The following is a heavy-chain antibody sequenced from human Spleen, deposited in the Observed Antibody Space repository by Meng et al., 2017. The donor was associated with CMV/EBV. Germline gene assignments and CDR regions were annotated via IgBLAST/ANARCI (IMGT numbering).Heavy chain of an antibody. Sequence: GGSLRLSCAASGFTFSSYSMNWVRQAPGKGLEWVSSISSSSYIYYADSVKGRFTISRDNAKNSLYLQMNSLRAEDTAVYYCAKDHWGSLQPHFDYWGQGTLVTVSS. CDR3: AKDHWGSLQPHFDY. CDR2: ISSSSYI. D-gene: IGHD7-27*01. V-gene: IGHV3-21*04. CDR1: GFTFSSYS. J-gene: IGHJ4*02.